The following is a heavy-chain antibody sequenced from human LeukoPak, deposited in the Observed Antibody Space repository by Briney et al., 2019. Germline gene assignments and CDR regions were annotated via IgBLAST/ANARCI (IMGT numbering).Heavy chain of an antibody. CDR3: ARGLRGSYGYIYYYYYYYMDV. CDR2: MNPNSGNT. V-gene: IGHV1-8*03. CDR1: GYTFTSYD. Sequence: GASVKVSCKASGYTFTSYDINWVRQATGQGLEWMGWMNPNSGNTGYAQKFQGRVTITRNTSISTAYMELSSLRSEDTAVYYCARGLRGSYGYIYYYYYYYMDVWGKGTTVTVSS. J-gene: IGHJ6*03. D-gene: IGHD5-18*01.